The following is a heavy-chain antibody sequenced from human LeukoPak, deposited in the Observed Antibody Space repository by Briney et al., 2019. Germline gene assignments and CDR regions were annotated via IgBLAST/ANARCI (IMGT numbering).Heavy chain of an antibody. CDR2: IWHDGSNK. D-gene: IGHD5-18*01. Sequence: GRSLRLSCAASGFTFSTYVIHWVRQAPGKGLEWVALIWHDGSNKYYGDSVKDRFTISRDNSKNTLYLQMDSLRDEDTAVYYCARDRGYTYGHPLDYWGQGTLVTVSS. J-gene: IGHJ4*02. CDR3: ARDRGYTYGHPLDY. CDR1: GFTFSTYV. V-gene: IGHV3-33*01.